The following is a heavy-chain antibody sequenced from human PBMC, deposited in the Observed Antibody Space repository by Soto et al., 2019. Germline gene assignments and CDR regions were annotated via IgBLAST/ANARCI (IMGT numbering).Heavy chain of an antibody. D-gene: IGHD3-10*01. CDR2: ISWDGGST. Sequence: ESGGVVVQPGGSLRLSCAASGFTFDDYAMHWVRQAPGKGLEWVSLISWDGGSTYYADSVKGRFTISRDNSKNSLYLQMNSLRAEDTALYYCAKDYYGSGSYFPKRPYYYYGMDVWGQGTTVTVSS. V-gene: IGHV3-43D*04. J-gene: IGHJ6*02. CDR1: GFTFDDYA. CDR3: AKDYYGSGSYFPKRPYYYYGMDV.